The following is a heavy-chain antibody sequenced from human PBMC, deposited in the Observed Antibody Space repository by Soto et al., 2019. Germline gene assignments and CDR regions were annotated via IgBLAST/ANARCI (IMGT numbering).Heavy chain of an antibody. J-gene: IGHJ6*02. V-gene: IGHV4-4*02. D-gene: IGHD6-13*01. CDR3: ARGYSSSWYIGMDV. CDR1: GGSISSSNC. Sequence: SETLSLTCAVSGGSISSSNCWSWVRQPPGKGLEWIGDIYYSGSTNYNPSLKSRVTISVDTSKNQFSLKLSSVTAADTAVYYCARGYSSSWYIGMDVWGQGTTVTVSS. CDR2: IYYSGST.